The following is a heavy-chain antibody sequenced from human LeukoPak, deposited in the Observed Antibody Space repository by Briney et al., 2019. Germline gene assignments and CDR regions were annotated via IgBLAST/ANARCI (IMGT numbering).Heavy chain of an antibody. D-gene: IGHD6-13*01. V-gene: IGHV4-39*07. CDR1: GGSISSSSYY. CDR2: IYYSGST. J-gene: IGHJ5*02. CDR3: AGASPYSSSWPNWFDP. Sequence: PSETLSLTCTVSGGSISSSSYYWGWIRQPPGKGLEWIGSIYYSGSTYYNPSLKSRVTMSVDTSKNQFSLKLSSVTAADTAVYYCAGASPYSSSWPNWFDPWGQGTLVTVSS.